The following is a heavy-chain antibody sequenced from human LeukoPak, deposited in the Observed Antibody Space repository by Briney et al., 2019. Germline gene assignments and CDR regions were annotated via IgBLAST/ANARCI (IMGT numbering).Heavy chain of an antibody. J-gene: IGHJ6*02. Sequence: KGXEGIRYIYYSGPTYYNPSLKTRVTISVHTSKNQFSLKLTSVTAADTAVYYCARANYGRKSSGMDVWGQGTTVTVSS. CDR3: ARANYGRKSSGMDV. V-gene: IGHV4-31*02. D-gene: IGHD4-23*01. CDR2: IYYSGPT.